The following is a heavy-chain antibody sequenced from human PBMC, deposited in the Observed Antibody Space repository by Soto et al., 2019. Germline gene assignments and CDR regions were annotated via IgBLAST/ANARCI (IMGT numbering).Heavy chain of an antibody. Sequence: QVQLVQSGAEVKKPGSSVKVSCKASGGTFSSYTISWVRQAPGQGLEWMGRIIPILGIANYAQKFQGRVTITADKSASTAYMELSSLRSEDTAVYYCASLATADTLDYWGQGTLVTVSS. CDR2: IIPILGIA. CDR1: GGTFSSYT. D-gene: IGHD6-13*01. J-gene: IGHJ4*02. V-gene: IGHV1-69*02. CDR3: ASLATADTLDY.